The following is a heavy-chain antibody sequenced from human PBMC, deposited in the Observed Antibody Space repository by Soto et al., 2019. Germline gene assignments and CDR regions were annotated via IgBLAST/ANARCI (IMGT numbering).Heavy chain of an antibody. V-gene: IGHV3-23*01. Sequence: EVQLLESGGGLVQPGGSLRLSCAASGFTFSSYAMSWVRQAPGKGLEWVXAISGSGGSTYYADSVKGRFTISRDNSKXXXXXXXXXXXXXXXXXXXXXXXXXXXXXXXXXXAFDIWGQGTMVTVSS. J-gene: IGHJ3*02. CDR1: GFTFSSYA. CDR3: XXXXXXXXXXXXXXAFDI. CDR2: ISGSGGST.